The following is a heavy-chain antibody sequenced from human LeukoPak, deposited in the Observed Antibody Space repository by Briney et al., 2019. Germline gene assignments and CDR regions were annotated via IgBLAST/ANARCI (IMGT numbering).Heavy chain of an antibody. Sequence: ASVKVSCKASGYTFISYYMHWVRQAPGQGLEWMGIINPSGGSTSYAQKFQGRVTMTRDMSTSTDYMELSSLRSEDTAVYYCARDNSVGDYAWWFDPWGQGTLVTVSS. V-gene: IGHV1-46*01. CDR2: INPSGGST. D-gene: IGHD1-26*01. CDR1: GYTFISYY. J-gene: IGHJ5*02. CDR3: ARDNSVGDYAWWFDP.